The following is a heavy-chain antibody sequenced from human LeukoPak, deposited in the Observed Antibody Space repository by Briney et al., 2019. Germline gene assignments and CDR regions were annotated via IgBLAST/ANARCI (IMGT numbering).Heavy chain of an antibody. CDR2: ISSSSSYI. J-gene: IGHJ4*02. CDR1: GFTFSSYS. D-gene: IGHD4-17*01. CDR3: ARAADYGDYFDY. Sequence: GGSLRLFCAASGFTFSSYSMNWVRQAPGKGLEWVSSISSSSSYIYYADSVKGRFTISRDNAKNSLYLQMNSLRAEDTAVYYCARAADYGDYFDYWGQGTLVTVSS. V-gene: IGHV3-21*01.